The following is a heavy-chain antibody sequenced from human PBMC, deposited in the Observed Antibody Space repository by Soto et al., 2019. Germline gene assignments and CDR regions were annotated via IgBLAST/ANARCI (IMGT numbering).Heavy chain of an antibody. CDR2: IIPILGIA. Sequence: QVQLVQSGAEVKKPGSSVKVSCKASGGTFSSYTISWVRQAPGQGLEWMGRIIPILGIANYAQKFQGRVTITADKSTSTAYRDLSSLRSEDTAVYYCASDRGGSGWLGGTGEDPLWGQGTLVTVSS. CDR1: GGTFSSYT. D-gene: IGHD6-19*01. V-gene: IGHV1-69*02. J-gene: IGHJ4*02. CDR3: ASDRGGSGWLGGTGEDPL.